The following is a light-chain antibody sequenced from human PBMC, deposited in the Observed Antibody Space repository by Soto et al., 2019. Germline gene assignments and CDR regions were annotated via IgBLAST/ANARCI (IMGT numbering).Light chain of an antibody. CDR3: QQSYSTPFT. CDR1: QSIGGF. Sequence: DIQMTQSPSSLSVSVGDRVTITCRASQSIGGFLNWYQQKPGKAPKLLIYAASSLQSGVPSRFSGSGSGTDFTLTISSLQPEDFATYYCQQSYSTPFTFGPGTKVDIK. CDR2: AAS. J-gene: IGKJ3*01. V-gene: IGKV1-39*01.